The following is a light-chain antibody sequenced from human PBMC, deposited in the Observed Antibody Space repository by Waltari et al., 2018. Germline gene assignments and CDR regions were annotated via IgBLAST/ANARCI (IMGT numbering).Light chain of an antibody. CDR1: QSVLYSSNNKNY. Sequence: DIVMTQSPDSLAVSLGERATINCKSSQSVLYSSNNKNYLAWYQQKPGQPPKLLIYWASTRESGVPDRVSGRGSVTDVTPTVGSLQTEDVAVYYCQQYYSTPRTFGQGTKVEIK. CDR3: QQYYSTPRT. J-gene: IGKJ1*01. V-gene: IGKV4-1*01. CDR2: WAS.